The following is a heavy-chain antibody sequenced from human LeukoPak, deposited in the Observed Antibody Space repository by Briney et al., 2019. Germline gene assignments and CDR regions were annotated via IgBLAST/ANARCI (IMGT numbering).Heavy chain of an antibody. J-gene: IGHJ4*02. CDR3: AKEDSGSSIDY. D-gene: IGHD1-26*01. Sequence: PGGSLRLSCAASGFTFNSFDMHWVRQAPGKGLEWVAFIRFDGSRTYYADSVKGQFTISRDNSKNTLYLQMNSLRAEGTAVYYCAKEDSGSSIDYWGQGTPVTVSS. CDR1: GFTFNSFD. CDR2: IRFDGSRT. V-gene: IGHV3-30*02.